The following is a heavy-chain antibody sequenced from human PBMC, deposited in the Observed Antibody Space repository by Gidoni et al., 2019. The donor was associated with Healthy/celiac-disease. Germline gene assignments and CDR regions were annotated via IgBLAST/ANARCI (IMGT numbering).Heavy chain of an antibody. V-gene: IGHV3-9*01. CDR2: IRWNSGSI. Sequence: EVQLVESGGGLVQPGRSLRLSCAASGFTFDDYAMHWVRQAPGKGLEWVSGIRWNSGSIGYADSVKGRFTISRDNAKNSLYLQMNSLRAEDTALYYCAKDISYYDSSGCFDYWGQGTLVTVSS. D-gene: IGHD3-22*01. CDR3: AKDISYYDSSGCFDY. J-gene: IGHJ4*02. CDR1: GFTFDDYA.